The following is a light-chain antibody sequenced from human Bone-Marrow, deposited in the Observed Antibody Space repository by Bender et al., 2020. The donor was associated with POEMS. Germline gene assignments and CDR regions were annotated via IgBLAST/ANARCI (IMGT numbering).Light chain of an antibody. V-gene: IGLV3-1*01. CDR3: QAWDRNIVI. CDR2: ENY. J-gene: IGLJ2*01. CDR1: KLGEKN. Sequence: SYELTQPPSVSVSPGQTASITCPGDKLGEKNACWYQQRPGQSPVLVIYENYRRPSGIPERFPGSNSGSTATLTISGTQAMDEADYYCQAWDRNIVIFGGGTKLSVL.